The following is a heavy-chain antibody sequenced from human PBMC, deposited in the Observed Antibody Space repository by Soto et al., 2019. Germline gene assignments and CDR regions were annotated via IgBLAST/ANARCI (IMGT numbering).Heavy chain of an antibody. J-gene: IGHJ4*02. V-gene: IGHV4-59*01. D-gene: IGHD2-2*01. CDR1: GGSISSYY. CDR3: ARYLGYCSSTSCPPFDY. Sequence: SETLSLTCTVSGGSISSYYWSWIRQPPGKGLEWIGYIYYSGSTSYNPSLKSRVTISVDTSKNQFSLKLSSVTAADTAVYYCARYLGYCSSTSCPPFDYWGQGTLVTVSS. CDR2: IYYSGST.